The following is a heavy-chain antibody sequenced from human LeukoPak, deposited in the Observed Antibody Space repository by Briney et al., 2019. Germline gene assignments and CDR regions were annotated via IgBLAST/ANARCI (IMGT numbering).Heavy chain of an antibody. Sequence: GGSLRLSCAASGFTFSSYAMSWVRQAPGKGLEWVSAISGSGGSTYYADSVKGRFTISRDDSKNTLYLQMNSLRAEDTAVYYCAKIGSSGYYYLSDYWGQGTLVTVSS. J-gene: IGHJ4*02. V-gene: IGHV3-23*01. D-gene: IGHD3-22*01. CDR2: ISGSGGST. CDR1: GFTFSSYA. CDR3: AKIGSSGYYYLSDY.